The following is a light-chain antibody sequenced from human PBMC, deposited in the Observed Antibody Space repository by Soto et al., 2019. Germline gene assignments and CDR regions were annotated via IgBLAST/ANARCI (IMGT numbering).Light chain of an antibody. Sequence: QSVLTQSPSVSAAPGQTVTISCSGSSSNIGSNYVSWYQQLPGTAPKLLIYDNIERPSGIPDRFSGSKSGTSATLGITGLQTGDEADYYCATWDYSLSAGVFGGGTKLTVL. CDR3: ATWDYSLSAGV. V-gene: IGLV1-51*01. J-gene: IGLJ3*02. CDR1: SSNIGSNY. CDR2: DNI.